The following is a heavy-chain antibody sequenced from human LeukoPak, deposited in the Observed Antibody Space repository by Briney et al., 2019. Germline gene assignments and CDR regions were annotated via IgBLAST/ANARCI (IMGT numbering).Heavy chain of an antibody. Sequence: GASVKVSCKASGYTFTSYDINWVRQATGQGLEWMGWMNPNSGNTGYAQKFQGRVTMTRNTSISTAYMELSSLRSEDTAVYYCARTYYDYVWESSLFDYWGQGTLVTVSS. J-gene: IGHJ4*02. V-gene: IGHV1-8*01. CDR1: GYTFTSYD. CDR2: MNPNSGNT. CDR3: ARTYYDYVWESSLFDY. D-gene: IGHD3-16*01.